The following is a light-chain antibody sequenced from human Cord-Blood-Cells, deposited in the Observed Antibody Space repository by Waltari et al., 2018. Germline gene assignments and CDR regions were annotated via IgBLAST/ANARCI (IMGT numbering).Light chain of an antibody. CDR2: DVS. V-gene: IGLV2-14*01. J-gene: IGLJ2*01. Sequence: QSALTQPASVSGSPGQSITISCTGPSSDVGGYNYVSWYQQHPGKAPKLMIYDVSNRPSGVSNRFSGSKSDNTASLTISGLQAEDEADYYCSSYTSSSTLVFGGGTKLTVL. CDR3: SSYTSSSTLV. CDR1: SSDVGGYNY.